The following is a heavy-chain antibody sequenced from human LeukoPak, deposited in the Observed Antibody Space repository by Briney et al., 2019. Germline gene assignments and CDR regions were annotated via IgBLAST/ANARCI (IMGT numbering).Heavy chain of an antibody. Sequence: PGGSLRLSCAASGFTFSSYGMHWVRQASGKGLEWVAFIRYDGSNKYYADSVKGRFTISRDNSKNTLYLQMNSLRAEDTAVYYCAKVLGSTFGVDLHDYWGQGTLVTVSS. CDR3: AKVLGSTFGVDLHDY. CDR2: IRYDGSNK. J-gene: IGHJ4*02. D-gene: IGHD3-3*01. V-gene: IGHV3-30*02. CDR1: GFTFSSYG.